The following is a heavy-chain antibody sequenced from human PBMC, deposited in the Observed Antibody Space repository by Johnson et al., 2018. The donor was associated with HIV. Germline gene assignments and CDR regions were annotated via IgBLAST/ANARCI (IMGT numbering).Heavy chain of an antibody. CDR2: IYSGGNT. CDR3: ARDLYSGYGGRAFDI. D-gene: IGHD5-12*01. CDR1: GFTVTNNY. Sequence: VQLVESGGGLVKPGGSLRLSCAASGFTVTNNYMSWVRQAPGKGLEWVSVIYSGGNTYSADSLKGRFTISRDKSKNTLYLQMNSLRAEDTAVYFCARDLYSGYGGRAFDIWGQGTMVTVSS. V-gene: IGHV3-53*01. J-gene: IGHJ3*02.